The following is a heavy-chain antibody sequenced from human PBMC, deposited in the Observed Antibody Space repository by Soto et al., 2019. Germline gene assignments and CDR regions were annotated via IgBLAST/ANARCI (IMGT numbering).Heavy chain of an antibody. Sequence: GESLRLSCAASGGSLSPYRMQWCRRAPGKGGEWVAVIWSEGSAKYYADSVKGRFTISRDMSRNMLYLQMNSLRAEDTAMYYCARSRMPYSDYEASGYWGQGTLVTVS. CDR3: ARSRMPYSDYEASGY. CDR1: GGSLSPYR. J-gene: IGHJ4*02. D-gene: IGHD5-12*01. CDR2: IWSEGSAK. V-gene: IGHV3-33*01.